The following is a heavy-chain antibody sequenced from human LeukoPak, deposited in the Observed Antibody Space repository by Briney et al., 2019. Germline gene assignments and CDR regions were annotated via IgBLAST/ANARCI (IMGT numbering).Heavy chain of an antibody. Sequence: GGSLRLSCAASGFTFSSYAMSWVRQAPGKGLEWVSAINGSGLSTYYADSVKGRFTISRDNSKNTLYLQMNSLRAEDTALYYCAKDPEAMVISYYFDYWGQGTLVTVSS. D-gene: IGHD5-18*01. CDR3: AKDPEAMVISYYFDY. CDR1: GFTFSSYA. CDR2: INGSGLST. V-gene: IGHV3-23*01. J-gene: IGHJ4*02.